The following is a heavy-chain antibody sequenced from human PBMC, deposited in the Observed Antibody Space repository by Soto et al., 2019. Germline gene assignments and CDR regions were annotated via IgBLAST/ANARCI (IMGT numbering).Heavy chain of an antibody. D-gene: IGHD3-22*01. CDR1: GGSISSYY. J-gene: IGHJ3*02. CDR3: ARVPSYYDSSGSFDI. CDR2: IYYSGST. V-gene: IGHV4-59*01. Sequence: SETLSLTCTVSGGSISSYYRSWIRQPPGKGLEWIGYIYYSGSTNYNPSLKSRVTISVDTSKNQFSLKLSSVTAADTAVYYCARVPSYYDSSGSFDIWGQGTMVTVSS.